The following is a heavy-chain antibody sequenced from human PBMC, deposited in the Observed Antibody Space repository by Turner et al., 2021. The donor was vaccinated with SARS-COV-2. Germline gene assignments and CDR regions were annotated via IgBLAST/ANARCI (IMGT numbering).Heavy chain of an antibody. CDR1: GFTFSTYA. Sequence: QLVESGGGVVQPGRSLRLSCSASGFTFSTYAIYWVRQAPGKGLEWVAVISYDGSNKYYADSVKGRFTISRDNSKNTLYLQMNSLRAEDTAVYYCARSQYGDYGWFDPWGQGTLVTVSS. D-gene: IGHD4-17*01. V-gene: IGHV3-30-3*01. J-gene: IGHJ5*02. CDR3: ARSQYGDYGWFDP. CDR2: ISYDGSNK.